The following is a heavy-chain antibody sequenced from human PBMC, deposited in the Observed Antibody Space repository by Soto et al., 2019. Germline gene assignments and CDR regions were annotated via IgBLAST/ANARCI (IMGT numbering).Heavy chain of an antibody. CDR2: LSGSGGTT. V-gene: IGHV3-23*01. CDR1: GFTFSSYA. CDR3: ARCCSGYYSCFDN. Sequence: EVQLLESGEGLVQPGGSLRLCCAASGFTFSSYAMTWVRQAPGKGLEWVSGLSGSGGTTYYADSVKGRFTISRDNSKDTLYLQMNSLRAEDTALYYCARCCSGYYSCFDNWGQGILVTVSS. J-gene: IGHJ4*02. D-gene: IGHD3-3*01.